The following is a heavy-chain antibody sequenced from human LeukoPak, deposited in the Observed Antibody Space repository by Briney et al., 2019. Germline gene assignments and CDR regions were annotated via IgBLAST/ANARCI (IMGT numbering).Heavy chain of an antibody. CDR2: ISYDGSTK. V-gene: IGHV3-30-3*01. J-gene: IGHJ4*02. Sequence: SLRLSCAASGFTFSSYPMHWVRQAPGKGLEWVSVISYDGSTKYYADSVKGRFTISRDSPKNTLYLQMDSLRADDTAMYYCARDPQRGVPDYFDYWGQGTLVTVSS. CDR1: GFTFSSYP. D-gene: IGHD6-25*01. CDR3: ARDPQRGVPDYFDY.